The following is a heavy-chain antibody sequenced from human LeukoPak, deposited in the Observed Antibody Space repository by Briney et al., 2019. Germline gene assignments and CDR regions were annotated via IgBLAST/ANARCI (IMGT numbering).Heavy chain of an antibody. CDR3: ARGGVIAAGYPRFDP. V-gene: IGHV3-21*01. CDR2: ISSSSSYI. Sequence: GGSLRLSCAASGFTFSTYSMNWVRQAPGKGLEWVSSISSSSSYIYYADSVKGRFTISRDNAKNSLYLQMNSLRAEDTAVYYCARGGVIAAGYPRFDPWGQGTLV. CDR1: GFTFSTYS. J-gene: IGHJ5*02. D-gene: IGHD2-15*01.